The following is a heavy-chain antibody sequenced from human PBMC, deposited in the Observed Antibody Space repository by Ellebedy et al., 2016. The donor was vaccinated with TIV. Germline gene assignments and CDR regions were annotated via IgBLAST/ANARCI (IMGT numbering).Heavy chain of an antibody. D-gene: IGHD3-10*01. J-gene: IGHJ4*02. CDR3: GRLPSGDFSGLDY. Sequence: PGGSLRLSCKGSGYSFTSHWIAWVRQMPGKGLEWMGIIYPGDSDTRYSPSFQGQVTISADQSINTAYLQWRSLKASDTAMYYCGRLPSGDFSGLDYWGQGTLVTVSS. CDR1: GYSFTSHW. CDR2: IYPGDSDT. V-gene: IGHV5-51*01.